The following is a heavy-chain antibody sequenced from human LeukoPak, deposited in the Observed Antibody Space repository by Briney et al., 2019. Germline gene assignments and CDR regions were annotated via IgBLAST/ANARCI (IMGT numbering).Heavy chain of an antibody. D-gene: IGHD3-22*01. V-gene: IGHV3-23*01. Sequence: GGSLRLSCAASGFTFSSYAMSWVRQAPGKGLEWVSAISGSGGSTYYADSVKGRFTISRDNAKNSLYLQMSGLRAEDTALYYCATPLDYYDSSGHHPGGDWGQGTLVTVSS. CDR2: ISGSGGST. J-gene: IGHJ4*02. CDR3: ATPLDYYDSSGHHPGGD. CDR1: GFTFSSYA.